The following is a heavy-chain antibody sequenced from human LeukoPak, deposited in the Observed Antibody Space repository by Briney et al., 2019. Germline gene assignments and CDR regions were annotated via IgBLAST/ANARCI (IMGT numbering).Heavy chain of an antibody. J-gene: IGHJ4*02. V-gene: IGHV4-39*07. CDR2: IYYSGST. Sequence: NTSETLSLTCTVSGDSISTSNSYWGWIRQPPGKGLEWIGSIYYSGSTYYNPSLKSRVTISVDTSKNQFSLKLSSVTAADTAVYYCASVRELYYFDYWGQGTLVTVSS. D-gene: IGHD1-26*01. CDR1: GDSISTSNSY. CDR3: ASVRELYYFDY.